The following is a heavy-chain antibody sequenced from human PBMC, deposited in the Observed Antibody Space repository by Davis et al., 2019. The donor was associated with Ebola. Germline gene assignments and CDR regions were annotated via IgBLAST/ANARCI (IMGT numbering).Heavy chain of an antibody. CDR2: IHHSGGT. V-gene: IGHV4-34*01. CDR3: ARVRRGGVTIKFGVAYGMDV. CDR1: AASFSGFY. D-gene: IGHD3-16*01. J-gene: IGHJ6*02. Sequence: PGGSLTLSCTLSAASFSGFYWSWIRQPPGKGLEWIGEIHHSGGTDYNPSLKSRVTISLDMSNSQFSLKLTSLTAADTAVYYCARVRRGGVTIKFGVAYGMDVWGQGTTVTVSS.